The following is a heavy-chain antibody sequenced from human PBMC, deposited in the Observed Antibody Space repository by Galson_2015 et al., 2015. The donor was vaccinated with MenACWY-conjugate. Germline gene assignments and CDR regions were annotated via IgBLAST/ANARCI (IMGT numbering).Heavy chain of an antibody. D-gene: IGHD1-26*01. V-gene: IGHV3-11*06. J-gene: IGHJ4*02. CDR2: TSSGGSQT. CDR3: ARHSTDLSLDS. Sequence: SLRLSCADSRLTFGHYYMSWIRQALGKGLEWISFTSSGGSQTNYADSVKGRFTISRDNVKNSLYLQMNSLKIDDTAIYYCARHSTDLSLDSWGQGTLVTVAS. CDR1: RLTFGHYY.